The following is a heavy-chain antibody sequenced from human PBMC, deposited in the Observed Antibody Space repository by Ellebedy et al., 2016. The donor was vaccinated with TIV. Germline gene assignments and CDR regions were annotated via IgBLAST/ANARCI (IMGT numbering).Heavy chain of an antibody. Sequence: GESLKISCEASGFIFSDHYIDWVRQAPGKGLEWVARSRNKVNSYTTEYAASVRGRFTVSRDDSKNSLYLQMNSLKTEDTAVYYCARHPSVAGPGDVWGLGTTVTVS. J-gene: IGHJ6*02. CDR3: ARHPSVAGPGDV. CDR2: SRNKVNSYTT. D-gene: IGHD6-19*01. V-gene: IGHV3-72*01. CDR1: GFIFSDHY.